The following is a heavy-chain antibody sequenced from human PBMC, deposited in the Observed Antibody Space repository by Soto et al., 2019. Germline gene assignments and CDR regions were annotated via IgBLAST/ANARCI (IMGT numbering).Heavy chain of an antibody. CDR3: ARGSYGSGGYFG. D-gene: IGHD3-10*01. CDR2: ISSSGSTI. V-gene: IGHV3-48*01. J-gene: IGHJ4*02. Sequence: EVQLVDSGGGLVQPGGSLRLSCAASGFTFSGYNMNWVRQAPGKGLEWVCFISSSGSTIYYADSVKGRFTISRDNAKNSLDLQMNSLRAEDTAVYHCARGSYGSGGYFGWGQGTLVTVSS. CDR1: GFTFSGYN.